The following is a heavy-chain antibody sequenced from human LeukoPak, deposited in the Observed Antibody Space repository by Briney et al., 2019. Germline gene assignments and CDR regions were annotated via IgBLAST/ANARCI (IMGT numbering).Heavy chain of an antibody. CDR3: AKPPYDSSGYYQSTFDY. CDR1: GFSFSSYG. D-gene: IGHD3-22*01. V-gene: IGHV3-30*18. Sequence: GGSLRLSCAASGFSFSSYGMHWVRQAPGKGLEWVAVMSYDGSKEYYADSVKGRFTISRDDSKNTLYLQMNSLRAEDTAVYYCAKPPYDSSGYYQSTFDYWGQGTLVTVSS. CDR2: MSYDGSKE. J-gene: IGHJ4*02.